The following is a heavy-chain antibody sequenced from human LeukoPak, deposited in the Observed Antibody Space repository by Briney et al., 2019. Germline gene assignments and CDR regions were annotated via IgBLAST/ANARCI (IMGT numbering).Heavy chain of an antibody. CDR3: ARLSRHWSGYFYYYYGMDV. Sequence: SETLSLTCTVSGGSISSSTYCWSWVRQPPGKGLEWIGSIYYSGSTYYNPSLKSRVTISVDTSKNQFSLKLSSVTAADTAVYYCARLSRHWSGYFYYYYGMDVWGQGTTVTVSS. D-gene: IGHD3-3*01. V-gene: IGHV4-39*01. CDR1: GGSISSSTYC. CDR2: IYYSGST. J-gene: IGHJ6*02.